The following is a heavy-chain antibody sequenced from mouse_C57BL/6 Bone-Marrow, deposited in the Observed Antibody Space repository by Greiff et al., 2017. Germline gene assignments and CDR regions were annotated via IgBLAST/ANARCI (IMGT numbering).Heavy chain of an antibody. D-gene: IGHD1-3*01. CDR1: GYTFTGYW. J-gene: IGHJ2*01. Sequence: QVQLQQSGAELMKPGASVKLSCKATGYTFTGYWIEWVKQRPGHGLEWIGEILPGSGSTTSNEKFKGKGTFTADTSSNTAYMQLSSLTTEYSAIYYCASGNRNIYYWGQGTTLTVSS. CDR3: ASGNRNIYY. CDR2: ILPGSGST. V-gene: IGHV1-9*01.